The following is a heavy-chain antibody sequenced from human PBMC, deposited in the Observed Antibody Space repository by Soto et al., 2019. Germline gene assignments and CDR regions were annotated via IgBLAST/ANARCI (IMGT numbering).Heavy chain of an antibody. D-gene: IGHD6-19*01. CDR3: AREEDSSGWSKGGFDY. CDR1: GYTFTSYA. V-gene: IGHV1-3*01. CDR2: INAGNGNT. Sequence: ASVKVSCKASGYTFTSYAMHWVRQAPGQRLEWMGWINAGNGNTKYSQKFQGRVTITRDTSASTAYMELSSLRSEDTAVYYCAREEDSSGWSKGGFDYWGQGTLVTVSS. J-gene: IGHJ4*02.